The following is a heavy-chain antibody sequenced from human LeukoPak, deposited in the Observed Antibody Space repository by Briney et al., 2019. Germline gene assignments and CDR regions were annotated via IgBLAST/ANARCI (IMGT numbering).Heavy chain of an antibody. CDR2: INTNSGGT. V-gene: IGHV1-2*02. CDR1: GYTLSDYY. D-gene: IGHD2-15*01. Sequence: GASVKVSCKAYGYTLSDYYMHWVRQAPAQGLEWMGWINTNSGGTNYAQQFQGRVTMTRDTSISTAYMELSRLRSDDTAVYYCARGPYCSGGSCYFVFFDYWGQGTLVTVSS. J-gene: IGHJ4*02. CDR3: ARGPYCSGGSCYFVFFDY.